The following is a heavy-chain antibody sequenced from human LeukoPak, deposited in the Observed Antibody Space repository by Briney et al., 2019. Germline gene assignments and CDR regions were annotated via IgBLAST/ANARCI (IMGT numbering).Heavy chain of an antibody. V-gene: IGHV4-30-4*08. D-gene: IGHD2-2*01. CDR2: IYYSGST. CDR1: GGSISSGDYY. J-gene: IGHJ5*02. CDR3: ARIGSSGSGAQLLDP. Sequence: SETLSLTCTVSGGSISSGDYYWSWIRQPPGKGLEWIGYIYYSGSTYYNPSLKSRVTISVDTSKNQFSLKLSSVAAADTAVYYCARIGSSGSGAQLLDPWGQGTLVTVSS.